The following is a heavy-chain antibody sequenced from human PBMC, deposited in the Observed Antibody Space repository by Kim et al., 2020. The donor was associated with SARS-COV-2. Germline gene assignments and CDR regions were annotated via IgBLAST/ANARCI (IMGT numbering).Heavy chain of an antibody. D-gene: IGHD6-13*01. CDR1: GFTFSSYW. CDR3: ARLGGSSWYLDY. J-gene: IGHJ4*02. CDR2: IKQDVSEK. V-gene: IGHV3-7*01. Sequence: GGSLRLSCAASGFTFSSYWRSWVRQSPGKVLEWVANIKQDVSEKYYVDAVKGRFTISRDNAKNSLYLQMNSLIAEDAAVYYCARLGGSSWYLDYWGQGTRVPVSS.